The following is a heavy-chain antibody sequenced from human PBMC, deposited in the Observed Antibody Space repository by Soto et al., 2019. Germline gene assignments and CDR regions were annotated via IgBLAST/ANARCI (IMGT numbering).Heavy chain of an antibody. CDR2: IKSKTDGGTT. D-gene: IGHD3-16*01. V-gene: IGHV3-15*01. CDR3: STDTSFHESRYYFDY. J-gene: IGHJ4*02. CDR1: AFSFSNTW. Sequence: GGTLRLSCAASAFSFSNTWMSWVRQAPGKGLKRVGRIKSKTDGGTTDTTAPVKGRFTISRDDSKNTLYLQMTSLKTDDTAVYYCSTDTSFHESRYYFDYWGQGTLVTVSS.